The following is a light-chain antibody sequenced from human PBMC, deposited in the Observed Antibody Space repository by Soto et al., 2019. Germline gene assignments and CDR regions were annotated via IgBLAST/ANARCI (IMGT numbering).Light chain of an antibody. Sequence: DIQMTQSPSSLSASVGDRVTITCRASQIISSYLNWYQQKPGKAPKLLIYAASSLQSGVPSRFSGSGSGTDFTLTISRLEPEDFAVYYCQQYGSSGTFGQGTKVDI. J-gene: IGKJ1*01. CDR2: AAS. V-gene: IGKV1-39*01. CDR3: QQYGSSGT. CDR1: QIISSY.